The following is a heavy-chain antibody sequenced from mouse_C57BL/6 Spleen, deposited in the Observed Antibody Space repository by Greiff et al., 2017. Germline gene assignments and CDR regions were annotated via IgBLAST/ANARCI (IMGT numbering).Heavy chain of an antibody. CDR3: TGPPYSNLFDY. Sequence: EVKVEESGGGLVQPGGSMKLSCVASGFTFSNYWMNWVRQSPEKGLEWVAQIRLKSDNYATHYAESVKGRFTISRDDSKSSVYLQMNNLRAEDTGIYYCTGPPYSNLFDYWGQGTTLTVSS. CDR1: GFTFSNYW. D-gene: IGHD2-5*01. V-gene: IGHV6-3*01. CDR2: IRLKSDNYAT. J-gene: IGHJ2*01.